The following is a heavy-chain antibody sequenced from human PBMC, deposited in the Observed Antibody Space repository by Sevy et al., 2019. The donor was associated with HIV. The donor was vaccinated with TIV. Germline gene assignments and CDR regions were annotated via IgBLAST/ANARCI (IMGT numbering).Heavy chain of an antibody. D-gene: IGHD1-26*01. CDR3: ARGPPDGSYDYFDY. V-gene: IGHV3-11*06. Sequence: GGSLRLSCAASGFTFSDYYMSWIRQAPGKGLEWISYISNRSTYTNYADSMKGRFTISRDNAKNSLYLQMNSLRAEDTAVYYCARGPPDGSYDYFDYWGQGTLVTVSS. J-gene: IGHJ4*02. CDR2: ISNRSTYT. CDR1: GFTFSDYY.